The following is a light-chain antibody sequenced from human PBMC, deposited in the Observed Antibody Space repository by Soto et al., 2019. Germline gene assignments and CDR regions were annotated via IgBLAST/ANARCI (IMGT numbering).Light chain of an antibody. V-gene: IGKV3-11*01. CDR1: QNVGYY. J-gene: IGKJ4*01. Sequence: EIVLTQSPATLSLSPGERATLSCRASQNVGYYLAWYQQRPGQAPRLLIYDASSRAPGIPARFSGSGSGTDFTLAIRSLEPDDFAVYFCQQRSGWPLTFGGGTKVDIK. CDR3: QQRSGWPLT. CDR2: DAS.